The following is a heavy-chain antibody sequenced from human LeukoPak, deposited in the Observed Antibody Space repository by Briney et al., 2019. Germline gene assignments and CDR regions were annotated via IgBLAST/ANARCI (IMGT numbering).Heavy chain of an antibody. CDR1: GFTFSSYA. J-gene: IGHJ6*03. Sequence: PGGSLRLPCAASGFTFSSYAMSWVRQAPGKGLEWVSPISGGGGSTYYADSVKGRFTISRDNSKNTLYLQMNSLRAEDTDVYYCAKVSSTSEQDGHYCYYYYMDVWGKGTMVTVSS. CDR3: AKVSSTSEQDGHYCYYYYMDV. D-gene: IGHD2-2*01. V-gene: IGHV3-23*01. CDR2: ISGGGGST.